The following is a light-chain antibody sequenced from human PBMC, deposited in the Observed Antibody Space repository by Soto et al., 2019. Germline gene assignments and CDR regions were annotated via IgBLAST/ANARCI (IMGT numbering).Light chain of an antibody. Sequence: DIQLTQSPSFLSASVGDRVTITCRASQGISSYLTWYQQKPGKAPKLLIYGASTLQSGAPSRFSGSGSGTEFTLTISSLQPEDFATYYCQQLNSYPLTFGGGTKVEIK. CDR1: QGISSY. CDR2: GAS. V-gene: IGKV1-9*01. CDR3: QQLNSYPLT. J-gene: IGKJ4*01.